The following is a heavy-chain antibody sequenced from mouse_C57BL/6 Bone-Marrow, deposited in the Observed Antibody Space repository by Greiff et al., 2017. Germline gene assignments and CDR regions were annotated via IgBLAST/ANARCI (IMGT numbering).Heavy chain of an antibody. J-gene: IGHJ4*01. CDR3: TTPYYGNSYYAMDY. V-gene: IGHV14-4*01. CDR1: GFNIKDDY. Sequence: VQLMESGAELVRPGASVKLSCTASGFNIKDDYMHWVQQRPEQSLAWIGWIDPDNGDTEYASKFQGKATISADTSSNTASLQLSSLTSEYSAVYYCTTPYYGNSYYAMDYWGQGTSVTVSS. D-gene: IGHD2-10*01. CDR2: IDPDNGDT.